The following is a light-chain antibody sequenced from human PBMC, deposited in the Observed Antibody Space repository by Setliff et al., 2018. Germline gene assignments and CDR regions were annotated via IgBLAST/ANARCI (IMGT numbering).Light chain of an antibody. CDR3: QSYGGSVSGYV. CDR1: NSDIGAGFG. J-gene: IGLJ1*01. CDR2: GTY. Sequence: QSALAQPPSVSGAPGQRVTISCTGSNSDIGAGFGVHWYQQLPGTAPNLLIYGTYNRPSGVPDRFSGSKSGTSASLAITGLQAEDEADYYCQSYGGSVSGYVFGTGTKVTVL. V-gene: IGLV1-40*01.